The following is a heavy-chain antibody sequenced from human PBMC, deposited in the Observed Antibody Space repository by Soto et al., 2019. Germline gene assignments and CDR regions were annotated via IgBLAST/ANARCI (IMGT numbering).Heavy chain of an antibody. J-gene: IGHJ6*02. V-gene: IGHV5-51*01. CDR3: ARHGCSSTSCYDNYYYYGMDV. Sequence: GESLKISCKGSGYSFTSYWIGWVRQMPGKGLEWMGIIYPGDSDTRYSPSFQGQVTISADKSISTACLQWSSLKASDTAMYYCARHGCSSTSCYDNYYYYGMDVWGQGTTVTVSS. CDR2: IYPGDSDT. D-gene: IGHD2-2*01. CDR1: GYSFTSYW.